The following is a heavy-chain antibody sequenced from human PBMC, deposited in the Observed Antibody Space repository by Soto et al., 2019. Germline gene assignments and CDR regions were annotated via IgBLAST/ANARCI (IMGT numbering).Heavy chain of an antibody. J-gene: IGHJ4*02. CDR3: AREVWGYSSSWPEDY. Sequence: QVQLVQSGAEVKKPGASVKVSCKASGYTFTSYGISWVRQAPGQGLEWMGWISAYNGNTNYAQKLQGRVTMTTDTSTSIAYMELRSLRSDDTAVYYCAREVWGYSSSWPEDYWGQGTLVTVSS. V-gene: IGHV1-18*01. CDR1: GYTFTSYG. D-gene: IGHD6-13*01. CDR2: ISAYNGNT.